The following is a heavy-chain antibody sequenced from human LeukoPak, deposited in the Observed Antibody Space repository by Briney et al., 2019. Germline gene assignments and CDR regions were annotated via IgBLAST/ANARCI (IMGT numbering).Heavy chain of an antibody. V-gene: IGHV4-59*02. D-gene: IGHD3-10*01. J-gene: IGHJ4*02. Sequence: PSETLSLTCTVSGGSVSGYYWSWIRQPPGKGLEWIAYIYYSGSTYYNPSLKSRVTISLDTSKNQFSLKLSSVTAADTAVYYCARDQEDSGTDYWGQGTLVTVSS. CDR1: GGSVSGYY. CDR3: ARDQEDSGTDY. CDR2: IYYSGST.